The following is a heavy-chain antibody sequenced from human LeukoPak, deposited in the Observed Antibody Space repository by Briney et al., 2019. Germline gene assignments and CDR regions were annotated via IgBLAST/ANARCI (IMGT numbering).Heavy chain of an antibody. CDR1: GGSISSYY. V-gene: IGHV4-59*01. Sequence: SETLSLTCTVSGGSISSYYWSWIRQPPGKGLEWIGYIYYSGSTNYHPSLKSRVTISVDTSKNQFSLKLSSVTAADTAVYYCARRNSVTVAFDYWGQGTLVTVSS. CDR2: IYYSGST. D-gene: IGHD1-14*01. J-gene: IGHJ4*02. CDR3: ARRNSVTVAFDY.